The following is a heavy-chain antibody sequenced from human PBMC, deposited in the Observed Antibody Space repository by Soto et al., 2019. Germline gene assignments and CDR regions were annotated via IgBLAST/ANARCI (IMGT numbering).Heavy chain of an antibody. V-gene: IGHV1-18*01. D-gene: IGHD6-19*01. CDR3: ATLATPGYSSGWLSLGYYFDY. CDR2: ISAYNGNT. CDR1: GYTFTSYG. Sequence: ASVKVSCKASGYTFTSYGISWVRQAPGQGLEWMGWISAYNGNTNYAQKLQGRVTMTTATSTSTAYMELRSLRSDDTAVYYCATLATPGYSSGWLSLGYYFDYWGQGTLVTVSS. J-gene: IGHJ4*02.